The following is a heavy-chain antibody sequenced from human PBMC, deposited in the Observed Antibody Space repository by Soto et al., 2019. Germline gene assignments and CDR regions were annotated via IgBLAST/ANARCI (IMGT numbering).Heavy chain of an antibody. D-gene: IGHD2-2*01. Sequence: PGGSLRLSCAAPGFSGYLMHWVRQAPVKGLVWVSEINSDGTMTTYADFAKGRFTISRDNAKNTVDLRLNGLRGDDTGVYYCASLSAPVDYWGQGTLVTVSS. CDR1: GFSGYL. V-gene: IGHV3-74*01. CDR3: ASLSAPVDY. CDR2: INSDGTMT. J-gene: IGHJ4*02.